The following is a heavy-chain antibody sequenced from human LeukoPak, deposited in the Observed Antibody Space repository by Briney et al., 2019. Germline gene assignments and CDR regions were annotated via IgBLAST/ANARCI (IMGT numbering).Heavy chain of an antibody. V-gene: IGHV1-69*05. CDR2: IIPIFGTA. J-gene: IGHJ5*02. D-gene: IGHD3-3*01. CDR3: ARGPPGYYDFWSGYYMWFDP. Sequence: SVKVSCKASGGTFSSYAISWVRQAPGQGLEWMGGIIPIFGTANYAQKFQGRVTITTGESTSTAYMELSSLRSEDTAVYYCARGPPGYYDFWSGYYMWFDPWGQGTLVTVSS. CDR1: GGTFSSYA.